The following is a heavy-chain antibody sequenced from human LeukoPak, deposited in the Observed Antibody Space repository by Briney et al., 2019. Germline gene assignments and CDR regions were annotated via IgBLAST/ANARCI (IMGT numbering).Heavy chain of an antibody. CDR2: ISSSGSTI. J-gene: IGHJ6*03. CDR1: GFTFSDYY. V-gene: IGHV3-11*01. D-gene: IGHD2-2*03. Sequence: GGSLRLSCAASGFTFSDYYMSWIRQAPGKGLEWVSYISSSGSTIYYADSVKGRFTISRDNAKNSLYLQMNSLRAEDTAVYYCAREGGMDIVVVPAKLNYYYYYYYMDVWGKGTTVTVSS. CDR3: AREGGMDIVVVPAKLNYYYYYYYMDV.